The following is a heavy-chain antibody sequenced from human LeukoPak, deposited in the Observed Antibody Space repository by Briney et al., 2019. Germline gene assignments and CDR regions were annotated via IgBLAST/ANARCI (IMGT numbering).Heavy chain of an antibody. D-gene: IGHD3-3*01. CDR2: IYSGGNT. CDR1: GFTVSSNY. V-gene: IGHV3-53*01. J-gene: IGHJ6*02. Sequence: PGGSLRLSCAASGFTVSSNYMSWVRQAPGKGLEWVSVIYSGGNTYYAGSVKGRFTISRDNSKNTVYLQMNSLRAEDTAVYYCARDGSGYSNIGNYYGMTSGAKGPRSPSP. CDR3: ARDGSGYSNIGNYYGMTS.